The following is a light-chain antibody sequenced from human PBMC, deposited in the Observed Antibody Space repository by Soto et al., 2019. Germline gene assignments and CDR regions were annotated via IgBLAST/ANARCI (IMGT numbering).Light chain of an antibody. V-gene: IGKV4-1*01. J-gene: IGKJ2*01. CDR1: QSVSYSSKVENY. CDR2: WAS. Sequence: EIVMTQSPDSLAVSLSERATINCKSSQSVSYSSKVENYLAWYQQKPGQPPKLLIYWASTRESGVPDRFSGTGSGTDFTLTISSLQAEDVAVYYCQQYYTTPYTFGQGTKLEIK. CDR3: QQYYTTPYT.